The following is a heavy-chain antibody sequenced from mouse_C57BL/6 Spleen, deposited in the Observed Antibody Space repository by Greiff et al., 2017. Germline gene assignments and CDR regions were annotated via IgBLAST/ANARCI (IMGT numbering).Heavy chain of an antibody. CDR2: IDPANGNT. Sequence: VQLQQSVAELVRPGASVTLSCTASGFNIKNTYMHWVKQRPEQGLEWIGRIDPANGNTKYAPKFTGKATITADTSSNTAYLQLSSLTSEDTAIYYFAVGNLLLRGDDFDDWGQGTTLTVSA. D-gene: IGHD1-1*01. CDR1: GFNIKNTY. CDR3: AVGNLLLRGDDFDD. J-gene: IGHJ2*01. V-gene: IGHV14-3*01.